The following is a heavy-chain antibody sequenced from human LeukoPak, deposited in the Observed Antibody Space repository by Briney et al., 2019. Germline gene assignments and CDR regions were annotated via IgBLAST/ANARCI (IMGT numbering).Heavy chain of an antibody. CDR2: ITSGSRTI. CDR3: ARDYPGPTGFGMDV. CDR1: GFTFSSYN. D-gene: IGHD1-26*01. J-gene: IGHJ6*02. V-gene: IGHV3-48*04. Sequence: GGSLKLSCVGSGFTFSSYNMNWVRQAPGKGLEWLSYITSGSRTIYDADSVKGRFTISRDNAKKSLYLQMNGLRVEDTAVYYCARDYPGPTGFGMDVWGQGTTVIVSS.